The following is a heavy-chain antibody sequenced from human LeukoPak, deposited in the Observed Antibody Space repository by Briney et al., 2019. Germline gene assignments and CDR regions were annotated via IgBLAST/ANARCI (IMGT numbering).Heavy chain of an antibody. Sequence: GGSLRLSCAASGFTFDDYGMSWVRQAPGKGLEWVSGINWNGGSTGYTDSVKGRFTISRDNAKNSLYLQMNSLRAEDTALYYCASRYCSSTSCYEKNAFDIWGQGTMVTVSS. CDR3: ASRYCSSTSCYEKNAFDI. D-gene: IGHD2-2*01. V-gene: IGHV3-20*04. CDR1: GFTFDDYG. J-gene: IGHJ3*02. CDR2: INWNGGST.